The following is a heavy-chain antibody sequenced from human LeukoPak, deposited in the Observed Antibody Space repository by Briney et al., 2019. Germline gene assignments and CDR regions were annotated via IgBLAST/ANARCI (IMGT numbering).Heavy chain of an antibody. CDR3: ARDAGPYYFDY. J-gene: IGHJ4*02. CDR1: GGSFSGYY. Sequence: NPSETLSLTCAVYGGSFSGYYWSWIRQPPGKGLEWIGYIYYSGSNNYNPSLKSRVTISVDTSKNQFSLKLSSVTAADTAVYYCARDAGPYYFDYWGQGTLVTVSS. CDR2: IYYSGSN. V-gene: IGHV4-59*01.